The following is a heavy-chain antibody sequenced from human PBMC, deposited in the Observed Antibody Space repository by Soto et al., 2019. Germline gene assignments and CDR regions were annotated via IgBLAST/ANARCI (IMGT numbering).Heavy chain of an antibody. J-gene: IGHJ4*02. CDR3: TTEGPARLRFLEWLQKFDY. V-gene: IGHV3-15*01. Sequence: GGSLRLSCAASGFTFSNAWMSWVRQAPGKGLEWVGRIKSKTDGGTTDYAAPVKGRFTISRDDSKNTLYLQMNSLKTEDTAVYYCTTEGPARLRFLEWLQKFDYWGQGTLVTVSS. CDR1: GFTFSNAW. D-gene: IGHD3-3*01. CDR2: IKSKTDGGTT.